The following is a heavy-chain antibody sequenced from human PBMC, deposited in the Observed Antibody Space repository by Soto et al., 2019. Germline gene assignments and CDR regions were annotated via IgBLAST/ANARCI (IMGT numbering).Heavy chain of an antibody. Sequence: QVQLVQCGAEVKKPGSSVKVSCKASGGTFSSYAISWVRQAPGQGLEWMGGIIPIFGTANYAQKFQGRVTITADESTSTAYMELSSLRSEDTAVYYCARDSRGYCSSTSCYEGDYYYYGMDVWGQGTTVTVSS. CDR3: ARDSRGYCSSTSCYEGDYYYYGMDV. J-gene: IGHJ6*02. CDR2: IIPIFGTA. D-gene: IGHD2-2*01. V-gene: IGHV1-69*01. CDR1: GGTFSSYA.